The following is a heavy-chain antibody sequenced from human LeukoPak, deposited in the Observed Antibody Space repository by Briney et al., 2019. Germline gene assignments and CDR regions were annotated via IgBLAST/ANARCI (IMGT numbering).Heavy chain of an antibody. J-gene: IGHJ5*02. CDR2: INHSGST. D-gene: IGHD6-13*01. V-gene: IGHV4-34*01. CDR3: ARVMKLSYSSSWYINWFDP. Sequence: SETLSLTCADYGGFFSGYYWSWIRQPPGKGLEWIGQINHSGSTNYNPPLKSRVTISVDKSKNQFSLKLSSVTAADTAVYYCARVMKLSYSSSWYINWFDPWGQGTLVSVSS. CDR1: GGFFSGYY.